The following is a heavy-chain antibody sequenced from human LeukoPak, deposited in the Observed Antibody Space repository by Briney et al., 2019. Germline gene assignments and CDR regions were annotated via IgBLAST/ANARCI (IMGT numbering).Heavy chain of an antibody. CDR3: AKERRRVDTAMVRSYYFET. Sequence: GGSVRLSCAASGFTFSSSAMRGVSQTSAKGLEGVSSITGNGATTYYSDSVKGRFTIYRDNSKNTLPLHMNTLSAEHTAVYFCAKERRRVDTAMVRSYYFETWGQGTLVTVSS. D-gene: IGHD5-18*01. CDR1: GFTFSSSA. CDR2: ITGNGATT. J-gene: IGHJ4*02. V-gene: IGHV3-23*01.